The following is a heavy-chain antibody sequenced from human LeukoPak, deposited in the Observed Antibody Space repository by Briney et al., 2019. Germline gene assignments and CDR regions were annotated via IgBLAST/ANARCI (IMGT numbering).Heavy chain of an antibody. V-gene: IGHV5-51*01. CDR2: IYPGDSDT. Sequence: GESLKISCKGSGYSFTSYWIGWVRQMPGKGLEWMGIIYPGDSDTRYSPSFQGQVTISADKSISTAYLQWSSLKASDTAMYYCARHREYYYDSSGYYYDYWGQGTLVTVSP. CDR3: ARHREYYYDSSGYYYDY. D-gene: IGHD3-22*01. CDR1: GYSFTSYW. J-gene: IGHJ4*02.